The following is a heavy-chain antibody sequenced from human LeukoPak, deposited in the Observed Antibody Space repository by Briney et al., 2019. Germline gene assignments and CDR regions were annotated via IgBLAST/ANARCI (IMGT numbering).Heavy chain of an antibody. CDR3: ARGGRELLIDY. D-gene: IGHD1-26*01. CDR2: IYYSGST. CDR1: GGSISSYY. J-gene: IGHJ4*02. Sequence: SETLSLTCTVSGGSISSYYWSWIRQPPGKGLEWIGYIYYSGSTNYNPSLKSRVTISVDTSKNQFSLKLSSVTAADTAVYYCARGGRELLIDYWGQGTLVTVSS. V-gene: IGHV4-59*01.